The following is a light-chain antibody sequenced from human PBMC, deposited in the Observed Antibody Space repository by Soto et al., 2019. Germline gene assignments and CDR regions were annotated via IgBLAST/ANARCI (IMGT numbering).Light chain of an antibody. V-gene: IGKV3-20*01. CDR2: GAS. Sequence: EIVLTQSPGTLSLSPGERATLSCRASQSVSSSYLSWYQQKPGQAPTLLIYGASSRATRIPDRFSGGGSGTDFTLTISRLEPENFAVYYCQQYGTSPFTFGPGTTVDIK. CDR1: QSVSSSY. CDR3: QQYGTSPFT. J-gene: IGKJ3*01.